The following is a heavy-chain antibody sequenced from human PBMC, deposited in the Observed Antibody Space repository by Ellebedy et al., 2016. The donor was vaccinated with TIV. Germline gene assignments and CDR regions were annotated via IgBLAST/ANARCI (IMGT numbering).Heavy chain of an antibody. CDR3: ARAGLYYYYYYMDG. V-gene: IGHV4-34*01. J-gene: IGHJ6*03. Sequence: SETLSLXXAVYGGSFSGYYWSWIRQPPGKGLEWIGEINHSGSTNYNPSHKSRVTISVDTSKNQFSLKLSSVTAADTAVYYCARAGLYYYYYYMDGWGKGTTVTVSS. CDR2: INHSGST. CDR1: GGSFSGYY.